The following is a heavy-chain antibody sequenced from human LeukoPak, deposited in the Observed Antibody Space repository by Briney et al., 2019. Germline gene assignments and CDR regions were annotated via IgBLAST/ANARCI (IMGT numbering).Heavy chain of an antibody. CDR1: GFTVSSNY. V-gene: IGHV3-53*05. Sequence: GGSLRLSCAASGFTVSSNYMSWVRQAPGKGLEWVSVIYSGGSTYYADSVKGRFTISRDNAKNSLYLQMNSLRAEDTALYYCAKGGVGATLSYFDYWGQGTLVTVSS. J-gene: IGHJ4*02. CDR3: AKGGVGATLSYFDY. D-gene: IGHD1-26*01. CDR2: IYSGGST.